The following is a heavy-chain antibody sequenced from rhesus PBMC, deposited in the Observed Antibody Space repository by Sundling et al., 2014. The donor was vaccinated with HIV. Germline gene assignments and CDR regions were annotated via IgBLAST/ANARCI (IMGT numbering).Heavy chain of an antibody. CDR2: INTGGNST. Sequence: EVQLVETGGGLAQPGGSLKLSCAASGFTLSNYAMSWVRQAPGKGLEWVSVINTGGNSTYYADSVKGRFTISRDNSKNTLSLQMNSLRPEDTAVYYCAKTPYISFDSWGRGSPGHRLL. J-gene: IGHJ4*01. CDR3: AKTPYISFDS. CDR1: GFTLSNYA. V-gene: IGHV3-103*01. D-gene: IGHD1-44*01.